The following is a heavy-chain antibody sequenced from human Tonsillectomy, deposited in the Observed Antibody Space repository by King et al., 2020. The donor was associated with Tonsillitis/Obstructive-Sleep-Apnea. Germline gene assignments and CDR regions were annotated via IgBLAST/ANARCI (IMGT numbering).Heavy chain of an antibody. CDR2: ISGSGDST. Sequence: VQLVKSGGGLVQPGGSLRLSCVASGLIFNNYAMTWVRQAPGKGPEWVSTISGSGDSTHYADSVKGRFTISRDNSKNTLYLQMNSLRVEDTALYYCAKDCEYISSWYAAYDTFDVWGQGTMVTVSS. V-gene: IGHV3-23*04. D-gene: IGHD6-13*01. CDR1: GLIFNNYA. CDR3: AKDCEYISSWYAAYDTFDV. J-gene: IGHJ3*01.